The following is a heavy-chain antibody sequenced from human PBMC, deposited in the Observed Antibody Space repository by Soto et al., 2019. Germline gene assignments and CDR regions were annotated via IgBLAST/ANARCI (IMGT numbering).Heavy chain of an antibody. CDR1: GYTFTSYG. V-gene: IGHV1-18*01. J-gene: IGHJ3*02. CDR2: ISAYNGNT. D-gene: IGHD6-19*01. Sequence: ASVKVSCKASGYTFTSYGISWVRQAPGQGLEWMGWISAYNGNTNYAQKLQGRVTMTTDTSTSTAYMELRSLRSDDTAVYYCARAPTHLHSSGPDAFDIWGQGTMVTVSS. CDR3: ARAPTHLHSSGPDAFDI.